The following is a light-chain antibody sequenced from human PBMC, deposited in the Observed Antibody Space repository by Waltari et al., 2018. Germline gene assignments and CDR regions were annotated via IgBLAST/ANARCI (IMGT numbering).Light chain of an antibody. CDR1: QTLLSSNGYNY. V-gene: IGKV2-28*01. Sequence: DIVMTQSPLSLPVTPGEPASISCRSSQTLLSSNGYNYLDWYLQRPGQSPQLLIYLGSLRASGVPDRFSGSGSGTDFTLKISTVEAEDVGVYYCMQSLQSPFTFGPGTRVDIK. CDR2: LGS. CDR3: MQSLQSPFT. J-gene: IGKJ3*01.